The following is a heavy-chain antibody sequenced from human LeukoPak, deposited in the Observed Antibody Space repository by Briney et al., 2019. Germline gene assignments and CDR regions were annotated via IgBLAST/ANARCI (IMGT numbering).Heavy chain of an antibody. D-gene: IGHD3-22*01. Sequence: GGSLRLSCAASGFTFSGAWMGWVRQAPGKGLEWVGRIRTKTDGGTTDYAAPVKGRFTISRDDSKNTLYLQMNSLKTEDTAVYYCTTGPSYDSSGYFFDYWGQGTLVTVSS. CDR3: TTGPSYDSSGYFFDY. J-gene: IGHJ4*02. CDR1: GFTFSGAW. V-gene: IGHV3-15*01. CDR2: IRTKTDGGTT.